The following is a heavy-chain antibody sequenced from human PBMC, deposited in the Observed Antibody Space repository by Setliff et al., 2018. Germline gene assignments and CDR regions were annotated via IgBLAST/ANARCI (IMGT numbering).Heavy chain of an antibody. CDR1: GGSFTGTTYY. J-gene: IGHJ5*01. D-gene: IGHD1-26*01. CDR3: ASRRTGPGGWFDY. Sequence: SETLSLTCTVSGGSFTGTTYYWGWIRQSPGKGLEWIGTTINSGSTYYNPSLKSRVTMSVDTSKNQFSLKLTSVTAADTAIYYCASRRTGPGGWFDYWGKGTTVTVSS. CDR2: TINSGST. V-gene: IGHV4-39*01.